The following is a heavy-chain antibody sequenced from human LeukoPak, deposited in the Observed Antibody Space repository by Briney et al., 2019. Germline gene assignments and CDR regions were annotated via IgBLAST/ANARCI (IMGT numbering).Heavy chain of an antibody. J-gene: IGHJ3*02. CDR2: IDYSGST. CDR3: ARKSSWDAFDI. CDR1: GGSISSSSYY. V-gene: IGHV4-39*02. Sequence: SETVSLTCTVSGGSISSSSYYWGRIRQPPGKGLEWIGNIDYSGSTYYNPSLKSRVTISVDTSKNHFSLKLCSVTAAETAVYYGARKSSWDAFDIWGQGTMVTVSS. D-gene: IGHD6-13*01.